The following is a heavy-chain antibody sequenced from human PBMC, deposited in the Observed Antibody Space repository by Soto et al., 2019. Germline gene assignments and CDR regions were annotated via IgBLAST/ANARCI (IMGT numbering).Heavy chain of an antibody. CDR3: ARGALNYDFWSGCAPYGMDV. CDR1: GYTFTSYG. CDR2: ISAYNGNT. J-gene: IGHJ6*02. V-gene: IGHV1-18*01. Sequence: ASVKVSCKASGYTFTSYGISWVRQAPGQGLEWMGWISAYNGNTNYAQKLQGRVTMTTDTSTSTAYMELRSLRSDDTAVYYCARGALNYDFWSGCAPYGMDVWGQGTTVTVSS. D-gene: IGHD3-3*01.